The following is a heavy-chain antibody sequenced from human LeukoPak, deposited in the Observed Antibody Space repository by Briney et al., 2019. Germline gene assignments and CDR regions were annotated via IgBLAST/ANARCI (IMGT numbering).Heavy chain of an antibody. CDR3: ARAPYSSGWWFSAFDI. J-gene: IGHJ3*02. Sequence: PSETLSLTCTVSGGSISSYYWSWIRQPPGKGLEWIGYIYYSGSTTYNPSLKSRVTISVDTSKNQFSLKLSSVTAADTAVYYCARAPYSSGWWFSAFDIWGQGTMVTVSS. D-gene: IGHD6-19*01. CDR1: GGSISSYY. CDR2: IYYSGST. V-gene: IGHV4-59*01.